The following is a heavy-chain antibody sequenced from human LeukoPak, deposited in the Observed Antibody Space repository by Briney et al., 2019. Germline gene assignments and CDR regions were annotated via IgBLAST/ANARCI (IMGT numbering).Heavy chain of an antibody. CDR2: IYYSGST. CDR3: ARGGYYDSSGYYGAADY. Sequence: SETLSLTCTVSGGSISSYYWSWIRQPPGKGLEWIGYIYYSGSTNYNPSLKSRVTISVDTSKNQFSLKLSSVTAADTAVYYCARGGYYDSSGYYGAADYWGQGTLVTVSS. J-gene: IGHJ4*02. V-gene: IGHV4-59*08. D-gene: IGHD3-22*01. CDR1: GGSISSYY.